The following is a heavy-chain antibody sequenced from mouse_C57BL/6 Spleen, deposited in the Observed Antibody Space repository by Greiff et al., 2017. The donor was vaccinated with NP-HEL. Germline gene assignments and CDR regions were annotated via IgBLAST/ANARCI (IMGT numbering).Heavy chain of an antibody. D-gene: IGHD2-4*01. J-gene: IGHJ4*01. CDR2: IYPRSGNT. Sequence: QVQLKESGAELARPGASVKLSCKASGYTFTSYGISWVKQRTGQGLEWIGEIYPRSGNTYYNEKFKGKATLTADKSSSTAYMELRSLTSEDSAVYFCARPIYYEYVAMDYWGQGTSVTVSS. CDR3: ARPIYYEYVAMDY. CDR1: GYTFTSYG. V-gene: IGHV1-81*01.